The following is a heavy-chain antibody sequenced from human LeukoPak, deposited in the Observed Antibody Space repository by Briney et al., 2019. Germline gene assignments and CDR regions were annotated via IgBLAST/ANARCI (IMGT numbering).Heavy chain of an antibody. CDR3: ARENHYSYGLRAFDI. D-gene: IGHD5-18*01. J-gene: IGHJ3*02. CDR1: GFNFIAYN. CDR2: ISGSSDYI. V-gene: IGHV3-21*01. Sequence: PGGSLRLSCAASGFNFIAYNMNWVRQAPGKGLEWVSSISGSSDYIYYAASVKGRFTISRDNGKNSLHLQMNSLRAEDTAVYYCARENHYSYGLRAFDIWGQGTMVTVSS.